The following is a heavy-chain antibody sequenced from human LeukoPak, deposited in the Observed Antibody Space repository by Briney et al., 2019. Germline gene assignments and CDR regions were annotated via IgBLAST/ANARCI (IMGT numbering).Heavy chain of an antibody. V-gene: IGHV4-34*01. Sequence: SETLSLTCAVYGGSFSGYYWSWIRQPPGKGLEWIGEINHSGSANYNPSLKSRVTISVDTSKNQFSLKLSSVTAADTAVYYCARGPRVVVTKYYYYMDVWGKGTTVTVSS. CDR2: INHSGSA. CDR1: GGSFSGYY. CDR3: ARGPRVVVTKYYYYMDV. J-gene: IGHJ6*03. D-gene: IGHD2-21*02.